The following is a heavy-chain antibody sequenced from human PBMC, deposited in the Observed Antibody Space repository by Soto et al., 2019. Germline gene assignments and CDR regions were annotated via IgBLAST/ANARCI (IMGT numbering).Heavy chain of an antibody. Sequence: ASVKVSCKASGYTFTSYGISWVRQAPGQGLEWMGWISAYNGNTNYAQKLQGRVNMTTDTSTSTAYMELRSLRSDDTAVYYCARDYYDSSGYYSWRDYWGQGTLVTVSS. V-gene: IGHV1-18*01. J-gene: IGHJ4*02. CDR1: GYTFTSYG. CDR3: ARDYYDSSGYYSWRDY. CDR2: ISAYNGNT. D-gene: IGHD3-22*01.